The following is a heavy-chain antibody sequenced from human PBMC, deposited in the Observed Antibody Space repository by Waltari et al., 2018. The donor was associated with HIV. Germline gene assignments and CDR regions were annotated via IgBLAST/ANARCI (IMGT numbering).Heavy chain of an antibody. V-gene: IGHV3-33*01. J-gene: IGHJ4*02. CDR2: IWHDANNQ. D-gene: IGHD2-2*01. CDR1: GCTFCSSA. Sequence: QVQLVASGGGVVQPGTSLRPSCAASGCTFCSSASLWVRQSPGRGLEWVAVIWHDANNQYYADSVQGRFTISRDNSKNTLYLQMNSLRAEDTALYYCARDSPAFSRGTEELDYWGQGTLVTVSS. CDR3: ARDSPAFSRGTEELDY.